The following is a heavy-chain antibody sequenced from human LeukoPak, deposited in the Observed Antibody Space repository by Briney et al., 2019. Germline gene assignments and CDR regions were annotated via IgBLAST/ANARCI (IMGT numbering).Heavy chain of an antibody. CDR1: GGSISSGAYS. J-gene: IGHJ4*02. Sequence: PSETLSLTCAVSGGSISSGAYSWSWIRQPPGKGLEWIGSIYYSGSTYYNPSLKSRVTISVDTSKNQFSLKLSSVTAADTAVYYCARRNYDFWSGYYSDEYYFGYWGQGTLVTVSS. CDR2: IYYSGST. D-gene: IGHD3-3*01. CDR3: ARRNYDFWSGYYSDEYYFGY. V-gene: IGHV4-39*01.